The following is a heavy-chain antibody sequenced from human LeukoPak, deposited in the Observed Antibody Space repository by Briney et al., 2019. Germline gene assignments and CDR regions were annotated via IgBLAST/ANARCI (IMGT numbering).Heavy chain of an antibody. CDR2: ISWNSGSI. V-gene: IGHV3-9*01. CDR1: GFSFSTSW. CDR3: AKGLPRYCSGGSCYGPFDY. Sequence: PGGSLRLSCAASGFSFSTSWMHWVRQAPGKGLEWVSGISWNSGSIGYADSVKGRFTISRDNAKNSLYLQMNSLRAEDTALYYCAKGLPRYCSGGSCYGPFDYWGQGTLVTVSS. D-gene: IGHD2-15*01. J-gene: IGHJ4*02.